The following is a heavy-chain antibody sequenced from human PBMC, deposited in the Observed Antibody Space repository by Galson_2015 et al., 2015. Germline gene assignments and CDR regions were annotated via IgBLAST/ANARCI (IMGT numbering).Heavy chain of an antibody. V-gene: IGHV4-30-4*01. CDR2: IYYSGST. D-gene: IGHD3-10*01. Sequence: TLSLTCTVSGGSISSGDYYWSWVRQPPGKGLEWIGYIYYSGSTYYNPSLKSRVTISVDTSKNQFSLKLSSVTAADTAVYYCARDPATRRGPAFDIWGQGTMVTVSS. CDR3: ARDPATRRGPAFDI. CDR1: GGSISSGDYY. J-gene: IGHJ3*02.